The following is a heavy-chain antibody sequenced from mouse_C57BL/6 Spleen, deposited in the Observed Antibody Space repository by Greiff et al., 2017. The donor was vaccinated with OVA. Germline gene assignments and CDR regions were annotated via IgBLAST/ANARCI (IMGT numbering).Heavy chain of an antibody. CDR3: ARITTVRAMDY. D-gene: IGHD1-1*01. V-gene: IGHV1-82*01. J-gene: IGHJ4*01. Sequence: VKLQQSGPELVKPGASVKISCKASGYAFSSSWMNWVKQRPGKGLEWIGRIYPGDGDTNYNGKFKGKATLTADKSSSTAYMQLRSLTSEDSAVYFCARITTVRAMDYWGQGTSVTVSS. CDR1: GYAFSSSW. CDR2: IYPGDGDT.